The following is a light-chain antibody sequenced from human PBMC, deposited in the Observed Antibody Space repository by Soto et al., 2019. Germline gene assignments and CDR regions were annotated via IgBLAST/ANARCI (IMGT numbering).Light chain of an antibody. CDR3: SSYTSSSTPCV. V-gene: IGLV2-14*01. CDR1: SSDVGGYNY. CDR2: EVS. Sequence: LTQPASVSGSPGQSITISCTGTSSDVGGYNYVSWYQQHPGKAPKLMIYEVSNRPSGVSNRFSGSKSGNTASLTISGLQAEDEADYYCSSYTSSSTPCVFGTGTKVTVL. J-gene: IGLJ1*01.